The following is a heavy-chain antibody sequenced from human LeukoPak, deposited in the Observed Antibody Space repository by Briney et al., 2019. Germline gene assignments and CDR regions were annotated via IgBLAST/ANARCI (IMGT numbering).Heavy chain of an antibody. CDR1: GYTFTSYG. J-gene: IGHJ4*02. V-gene: IGHV1-18*01. CDR3: AREPRNYYDSSGYYDY. Sequence: ASVKVSCKASGYTFTSYGISWVRQAPGKGLEGMGWTSAYNGNTNYAQKLQGRVTMTTDTSTSTAYMELRSLRSDDTAVYYCAREPRNYYDSSGYYDYWGQGTLVTVSS. CDR2: TSAYNGNT. D-gene: IGHD3-22*01.